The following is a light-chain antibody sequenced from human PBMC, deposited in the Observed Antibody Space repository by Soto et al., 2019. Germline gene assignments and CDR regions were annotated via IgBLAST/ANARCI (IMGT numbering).Light chain of an antibody. CDR1: QSVSSY. J-gene: IGKJ2*01. CDR3: QQPYT. Sequence: EIVLTQSPATLSLSPGERATLSCRASQSVSSYLAWYQQKPGQAPRLLIYDASNRATGIPARFRGSGSGTDFTLTISSLEPEDFAVYSCQQPYTFGQGTKLEIK. CDR2: DAS. V-gene: IGKV3-11*01.